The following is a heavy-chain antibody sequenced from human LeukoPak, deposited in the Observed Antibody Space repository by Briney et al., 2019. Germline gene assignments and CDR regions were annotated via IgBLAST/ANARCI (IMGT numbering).Heavy chain of an antibody. Sequence: ASVKVSCKASGGTFSSYAISWVRQAPGQGLEWMGWISAYNGNTDYAQKLQGRVTMTTDTSTSTAYMGLRSLRSDDTAVYYCARVGGSGSYYNPYYFDSWGQGTLVTVSS. CDR1: GGTFSSYA. D-gene: IGHD3-10*01. CDR2: ISAYNGNT. V-gene: IGHV1-18*01. J-gene: IGHJ4*02. CDR3: ARVGGSGSYYNPYYFDS.